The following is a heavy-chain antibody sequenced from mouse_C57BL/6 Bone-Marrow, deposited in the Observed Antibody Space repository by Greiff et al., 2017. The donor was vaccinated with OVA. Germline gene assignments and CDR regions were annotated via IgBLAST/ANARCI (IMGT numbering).Heavy chain of an antibody. CDR1: GFTFSDAW. J-gene: IGHJ2*01. D-gene: IGHD1-1*01. CDR2: IRNKANNHAT. Sequence: EVMLVESGGGLVQPGGSMKLSCAASGFTFSDAWMDWVRQSPEKGLEWVAEIRNKANNHATYYAESVKGRFTISRDDSKSSVYLQMNSLRAEDTGIYYCTRLGDYGSAYFDYWGQGTTLTVSS. CDR3: TRLGDYGSAYFDY. V-gene: IGHV6-6*01.